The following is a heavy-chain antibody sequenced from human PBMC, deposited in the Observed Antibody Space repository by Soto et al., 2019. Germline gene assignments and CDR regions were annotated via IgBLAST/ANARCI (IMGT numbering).Heavy chain of an antibody. Sequence: QVQLVQSGAEVKKPGSSVKVSCKASGGSFRREAINWVRQAPGQGPEWMGGILPFFNTADYAQTFQGRVTPTAYVSTTTVYMEVGSLRFADTALYYCARGHEFGGNSDAFGVWGQGTMVIVSS. D-gene: IGHD2-15*01. CDR3: ARGHEFGGNSDAFGV. CDR1: GGSFRREA. CDR2: ILPFFNTA. J-gene: IGHJ3*01. V-gene: IGHV1-69*12.